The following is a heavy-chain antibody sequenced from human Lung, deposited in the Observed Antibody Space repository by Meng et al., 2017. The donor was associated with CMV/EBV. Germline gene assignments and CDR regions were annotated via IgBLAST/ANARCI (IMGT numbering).Heavy chain of an antibody. Sequence: GESLKISCAASGFTFSSYWMNWVRQAPGKGLEWVANIKQDGSEKYYVDSVKGRFTISRDNAKNSLYLQMNSLRAEDTAVYYCARDPSGGSYHFDYWGQGTLVXVSS. CDR3: ARDPSGGSYHFDY. CDR2: IKQDGSEK. J-gene: IGHJ4*02. V-gene: IGHV3-7*01. CDR1: GFTFSSYW. D-gene: IGHD1-26*01.